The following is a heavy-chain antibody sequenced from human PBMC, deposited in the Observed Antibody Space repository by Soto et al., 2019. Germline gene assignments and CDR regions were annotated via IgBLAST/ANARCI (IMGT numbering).Heavy chain of an antibody. Sequence: QVQLVQSGAEVKKPGASVKVSYVASGYTFTDHYIHWVRQAPGQGLEWMGWINPNSGDTIYAQKFYCRVTRNRGQSNIMGYRGLNRLRFGDTDLYYRAGGRTVNFYGIGVWGQGTTFTVFS. CDR2: INPNSGDT. CDR1: GYTFTDHY. CDR3: AGGRTVNFYGIGV. D-gene: IGHD4-17*01. J-gene: IGHJ6*02. V-gene: IGHV1-2*01.